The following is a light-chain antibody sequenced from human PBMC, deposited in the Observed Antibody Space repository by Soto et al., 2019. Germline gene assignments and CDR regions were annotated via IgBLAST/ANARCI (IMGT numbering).Light chain of an antibody. CDR2: AAS. CDR3: QQLNSYPIT. Sequence: IQLTQSPSSLSASVGDRVTITCRASQGINTFLAWYQQKAGKAPKLLIYAASTLQSGVPSRFSGSGSGTDFTLTISCLQSEDFATYYCQQLNSYPITFGQGTRLEIK. V-gene: IGKV1-9*01. CDR1: QGINTF. J-gene: IGKJ5*01.